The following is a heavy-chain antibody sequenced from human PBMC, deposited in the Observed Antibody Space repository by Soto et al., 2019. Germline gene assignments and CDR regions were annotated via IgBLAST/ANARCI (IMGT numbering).Heavy chain of an antibody. CDR1: GFTFSSYS. CDR3: AREYCSSTSCLNWFDP. D-gene: IGHD2-2*01. V-gene: IGHV3-48*01. J-gene: IGHJ5*02. CDR2: ISSSSSTI. Sequence: EVQLVESGGGLVQPGGSLRLSCAASGFTFSSYSMNWVRQAPGKGLEWVSYISSSSSTIYYADSVKGRFTISRDNAKNSLYLQMISLRAEDTAVYYCAREYCSSTSCLNWFDPWGQGTLVTVSS.